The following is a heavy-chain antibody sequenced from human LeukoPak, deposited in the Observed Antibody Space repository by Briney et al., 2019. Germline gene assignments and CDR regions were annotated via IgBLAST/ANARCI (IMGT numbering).Heavy chain of an antibody. CDR3: ARAYGSGSYPFDY. Sequence: GGSLRLSCAASGFTFSSYSMNWVRQAPGKGLDWDSSISSSSSYIYYADSVKGRFTISRDNAKNSLYLQMNSLRAEDTAVYYCARAYGSGSYPFDYWGQGTLVTVSS. V-gene: IGHV3-21*01. J-gene: IGHJ4*02. CDR2: ISSSSSYI. CDR1: GFTFSSYS. D-gene: IGHD3-10*01.